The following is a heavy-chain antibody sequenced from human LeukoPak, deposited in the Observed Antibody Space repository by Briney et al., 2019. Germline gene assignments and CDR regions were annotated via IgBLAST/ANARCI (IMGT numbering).Heavy chain of an antibody. CDR1: GHSISSGSY. CDR3: AREIPGGRLDY. Sequence: PSETLSLTCAVSGHSISSGSYWGWIRQPPEKGLEWIGSIYHSGSTNFNPSLKSRVTISVDTSKNQFSLNLSSVTAADTAVYYCAREIPGGRLDYWGQGTLVTVSS. V-gene: IGHV4-38-2*02. J-gene: IGHJ4*02. D-gene: IGHD1-14*01. CDR2: IYHSGST.